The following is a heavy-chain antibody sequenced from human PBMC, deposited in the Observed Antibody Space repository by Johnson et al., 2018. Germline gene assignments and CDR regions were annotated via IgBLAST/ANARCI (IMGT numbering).Heavy chain of an antibody. CDR2: ISWNSGSI. Sequence: VQLGESGGGLVQPGRSLRLSCAASGFTFDDYAMHWVRQAPGKGLEWVSGISWNSGSIGYADSVKGRFTISRDNAKNTLYLQMNSLRAEDKAVYYCARDVLTIPGFPDAFDIWGHGTMVTVSS. V-gene: IGHV3-9*01. CDR1: GFTFDDYA. CDR3: ARDVLTIPGFPDAFDI. D-gene: IGHD1-20*01. J-gene: IGHJ3*02.